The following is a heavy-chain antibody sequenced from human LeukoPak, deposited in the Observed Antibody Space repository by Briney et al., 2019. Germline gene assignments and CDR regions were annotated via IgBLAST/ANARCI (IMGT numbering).Heavy chain of an antibody. J-gene: IGHJ4*02. CDR3: AKRGVVIRVILVGFYKEAYYFDS. CDR1: GYTFTSYD. CDR2: MSPNSGNT. D-gene: IGHD3-22*01. V-gene: IGHV1-8*01. Sequence: ASVKVSCKASGYTFTSYDISWVRQATGQGLEWMGWMSPNSGNTGYAQKFQGRVIMTRNTSISTAYMELSSLRSEDTAVYFCAKRGVVIRVILVGFYKEAYYFDSWGQGALVTVSS.